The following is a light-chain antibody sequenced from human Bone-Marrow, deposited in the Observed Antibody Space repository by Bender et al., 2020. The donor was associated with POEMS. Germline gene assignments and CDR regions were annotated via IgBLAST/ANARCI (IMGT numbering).Light chain of an antibody. Sequence: VLTQPPSVSVAPGQTARITCGGNNIGSETVHWYQQKPGLAPVLVVFDDSDRPSGIPERFSGSNSGTTATLTISRVEAGDEADYYCQVWDSSSDRVVFGGGTKLSVL. CDR3: QVWDSSSDRVV. CDR2: DDS. V-gene: IGLV3-21*02. CDR1: NIGSET. J-gene: IGLJ2*01.